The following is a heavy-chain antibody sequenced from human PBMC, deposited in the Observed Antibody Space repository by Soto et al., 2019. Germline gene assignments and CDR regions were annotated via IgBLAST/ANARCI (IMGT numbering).Heavy chain of an antibody. CDR3: AKSSSGLRDYFDS. CDR1: GFTLSSFA. D-gene: IGHD3-10*01. V-gene: IGHV3-30-3*02. CDR2: TSYDGLNT. Sequence: QLQLVESGGGVVQPGGSLRLSCAASGFTLSSFAMHWVRQAPGKGLEWVATTSYDGLNTFYGESVRGRFSISRDTSKNPLFLQMDSLKTEDTAVYFCAKSSSGLRDYFDSWGRGTLVTVSS. J-gene: IGHJ4*02.